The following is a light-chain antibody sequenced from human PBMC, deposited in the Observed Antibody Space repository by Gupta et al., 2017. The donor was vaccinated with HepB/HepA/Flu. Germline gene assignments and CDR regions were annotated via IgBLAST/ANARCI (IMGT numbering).Light chain of an antibody. V-gene: IGLV1-36*01. CDR3: AAWDDSLNGLV. Sequence: QSVVTQPPSVYEAPRQRVTISCSGSWSSIGDNTVNWYKQLPGKAPKLLLYYDDLLPSGVSDRFSGSKSGTSSSLTISGLQSEDEADYYCAAWDDSLNGLVFGGGTKLTVL. CDR2: YDD. J-gene: IGLJ3*02. CDR1: WSSIGDNT.